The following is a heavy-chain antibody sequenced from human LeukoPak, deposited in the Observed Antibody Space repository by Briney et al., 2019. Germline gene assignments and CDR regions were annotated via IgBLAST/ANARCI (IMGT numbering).Heavy chain of an antibody. CDR1: GFTFDNYA. V-gene: IGHV3-9*01. J-gene: IGHJ4*02. Sequence: GGSLRLSCAASGFTFDNYAMHWVRQAPGKGLEWVSGISWNSGYIDYADSVKGRFTISRDNAKNSLYLEMNSLRPEDTALYYCARDITPHYDSSGADYWGQGTLVTVSS. CDR3: ARDITPHYDSSGADY. D-gene: IGHD3-22*01. CDR2: ISWNSGYI.